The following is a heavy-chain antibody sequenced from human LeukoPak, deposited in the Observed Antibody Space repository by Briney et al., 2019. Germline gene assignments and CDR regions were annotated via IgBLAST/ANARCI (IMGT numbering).Heavy chain of an antibody. J-gene: IGHJ6*02. CDR3: ARSRYCSSTSCYRYYYYGMDV. D-gene: IGHD2-2*01. V-gene: IGHV4-34*01. CDR1: RGSISGSIRSYY. Sequence: PSETLSLTCTVSRGSISGSIRSYYWSWIRQPPGKGLEWIGEINHSGSTNYNPSLKSRVTISVDTSKNQFSLKLSSVTAADTAVYYCARSRYCSSTSCYRYYYYGMDVWGQGTTVTVSS. CDR2: INHSGST.